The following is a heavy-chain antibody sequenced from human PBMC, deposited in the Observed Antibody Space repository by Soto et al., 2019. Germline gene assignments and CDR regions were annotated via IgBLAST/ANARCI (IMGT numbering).Heavy chain of an antibody. V-gene: IGHV3-48*02. CDR1: GFTFSNYG. CDR3: ARGGAARPDY. D-gene: IGHD6-6*01. Sequence: EVQLVESGGGLVQPGGSLRLSCAASGFTFSNYGMNWVRQSPGKGLAWVSYISSNSATRQYADSVKGRFTISRDKAKNALYLQMNSLRDEDTAVYDCARGGAARPDYWGQGTLVTVSS. J-gene: IGHJ4*02. CDR2: ISSNSATR.